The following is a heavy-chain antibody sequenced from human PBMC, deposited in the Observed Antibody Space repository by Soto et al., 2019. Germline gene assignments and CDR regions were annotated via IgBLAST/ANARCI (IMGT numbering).Heavy chain of an antibody. V-gene: IGHV4-59*08. D-gene: IGHD2-2*03. CDR3: ARRYGYCFDY. CDR1: GGSISSYY. Sequence: QVQLQESGPGLVKPSETLSLTCTVSGGSISSYYWSWIRQPPGKGLEWIWYIYYSASTNYNPSLRSRVTISVDTSKNQFSLKLSSVTAAYTAVYYCARRYGYCFDYWGQGTLVTVSS. CDR2: IYYSAST. J-gene: IGHJ4*02.